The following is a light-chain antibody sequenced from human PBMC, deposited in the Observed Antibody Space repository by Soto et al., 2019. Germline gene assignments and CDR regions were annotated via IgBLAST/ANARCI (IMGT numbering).Light chain of an antibody. CDR2: AAS. J-gene: IGKJ2*01. V-gene: IGKV1-39*01. Sequence: EIQMTQSPSSLSASVGDRVTITCRASQSISTHLNWYLHKPGKAPKFLIYAASSLQTGVPSRFSGSGSGTDFTLTIRSVQPEDFATYYCQQSYGTPHTFGQGTKLEI. CDR3: QQSYGTPHT. CDR1: QSISTH.